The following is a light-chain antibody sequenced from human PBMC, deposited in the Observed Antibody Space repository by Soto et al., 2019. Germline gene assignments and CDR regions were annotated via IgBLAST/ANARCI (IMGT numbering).Light chain of an antibody. J-gene: IGLJ2*01. CDR3: QSYDSSLSGSI. CDR2: GNS. V-gene: IGLV1-40*01. Sequence: QPVLTQPPSVSGAPGQRVSISCTGSTSNIGAGYAVHWYQQLPETAPKLLIYGNSNRPSGVPDRFSASKSGTSASLAITGLQTEDEADYYCQSYDSSLSGSIFGGGTKVTVL. CDR1: TSNIGAGYA.